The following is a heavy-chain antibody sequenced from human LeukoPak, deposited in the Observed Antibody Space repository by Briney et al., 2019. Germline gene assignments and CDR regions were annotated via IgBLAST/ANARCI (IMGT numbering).Heavy chain of an antibody. V-gene: IGHV1-2*02. CDR1: GYTFPGHY. D-gene: IGHD2-8*02. CDR2: IDPNSGDT. CDR3: ARIQMGSTGFDY. Sequence: ASVNVSCTASGYTFPGHYIHWVRQAPGQGLEWMGWIDPNSGDTSYAQKFQGRVTMTRDTSISTASMDLTRLRSDDTAVYYCARIQMGSTGFDYWGQGTLVTVSS. J-gene: IGHJ4*02.